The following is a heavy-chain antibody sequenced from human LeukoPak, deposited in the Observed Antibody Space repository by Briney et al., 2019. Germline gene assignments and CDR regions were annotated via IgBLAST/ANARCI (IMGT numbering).Heavy chain of an antibody. V-gene: IGHV4-59*08. CDR1: GGSISSYY. CDR2: IYYSGST. Sequence: PSETLSLTCTVSGGSISSYYWSWIRQPPGKGLEWIGYIYYSGSTNYNPSLKSRVTISVDTSKNQFSLKLSSVTAADTAVYYCARQLWCDYWGQGTLVTVSS. J-gene: IGHJ4*02. CDR3: ARQLWCDY. D-gene: IGHD4/OR15-4a*01.